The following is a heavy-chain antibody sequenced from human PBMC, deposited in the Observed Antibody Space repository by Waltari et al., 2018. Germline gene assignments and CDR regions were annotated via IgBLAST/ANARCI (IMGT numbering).Heavy chain of an antibody. V-gene: IGHV4-30-4*08. CDR3: ARHMTDDYGDSNDAFDI. Sequence: QVQLQESGPGLVKPSQTLSLTCTVSGGSISSGDYYWSWIRQPPGKGLEWIGYIYYSGSTYYNPSLKSRVTISVDTPKNQFSLKLSSVTAADTAVYYCARHMTDDYGDSNDAFDIWGQGTMVTVSS. D-gene: IGHD4-17*01. CDR2: IYYSGST. CDR1: GGSISSGDYY. J-gene: IGHJ3*02.